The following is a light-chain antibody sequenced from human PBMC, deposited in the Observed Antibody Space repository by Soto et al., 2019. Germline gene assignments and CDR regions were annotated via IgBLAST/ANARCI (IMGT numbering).Light chain of an antibody. V-gene: IGLV2-14*02. Sequence: QSALTQPASVSGSPGQSITISCAGTTSDVGNYNYISWYQQHPGKAPKLLISEGSKRPSGVSSRFSGYKSGNTASLTISGLQAEDEADYYCSSYTRTSTLVFGGGTKLTVL. CDR2: EGS. CDR3: SSYTRTSTLV. J-gene: IGLJ2*01. CDR1: TSDVGNYNY.